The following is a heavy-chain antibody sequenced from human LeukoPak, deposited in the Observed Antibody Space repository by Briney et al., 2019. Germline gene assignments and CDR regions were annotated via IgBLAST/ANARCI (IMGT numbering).Heavy chain of an antibody. CDR3: ARPLRDGYNLDAFDI. Sequence: GGSLSLTFAASGFTFSSYWMSWVRQAPGKGLEWVANIKQDGSEKYYVDSVKGRFTISRDNAKNSLYLQMNSLRAEDTAVYYCARPLRDGYNLDAFDIWGQETRLSVSS. D-gene: IGHD5-24*01. CDR2: IKQDGSEK. V-gene: IGHV3-7*05. CDR1: GFTFSSYW. J-gene: IGHJ3*02.